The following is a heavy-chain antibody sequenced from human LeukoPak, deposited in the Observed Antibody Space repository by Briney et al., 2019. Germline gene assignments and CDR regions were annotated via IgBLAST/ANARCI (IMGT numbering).Heavy chain of an antibody. J-gene: IGHJ4*02. CDR3: ARGSADSSGWYSPDY. D-gene: IGHD6-19*01. V-gene: IGHV3-30-3*01. Sequence: GGFLRLSCAASGFTVSSNYMSWVRQAPGKGLEWVAVISYDGSNKYYADSVKGRFTISRDNSKNTLYLQMNSLRAEDTAVYYCARGSADSSGWYSPDYWGQGTLVTVSS. CDR1: GFTVSSNY. CDR2: ISYDGSNK.